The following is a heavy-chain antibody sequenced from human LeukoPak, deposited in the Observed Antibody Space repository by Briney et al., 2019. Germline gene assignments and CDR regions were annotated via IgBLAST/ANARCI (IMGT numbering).Heavy chain of an antibody. CDR2: ITSGSSTT. J-gene: IGHJ4*02. CDR1: GFTFSLYS. Sequence: GGSLRLSCAASGFTFSLYSMNWVRQAPGKGLEWVSYITSGSSTTYYADSVRGRFTISRDNAKNSLFLQMNSLRAEDTAVYYCARDGGGDYWGQGTLSPSPQ. D-gene: IGHD3-16*01. CDR3: ARDGGGDY. V-gene: IGHV3-48*01.